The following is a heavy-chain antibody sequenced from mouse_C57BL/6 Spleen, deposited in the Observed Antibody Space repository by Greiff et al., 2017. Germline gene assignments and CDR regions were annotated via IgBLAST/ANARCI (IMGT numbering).Heavy chain of an antibody. CDR1: GYTFTSYW. Sequence: QVQLQQPGAELVKPGASVKMSCKASGYTFTSYWITWVKQRPGQGLEWIGDIYPGSGSTNYNEKFKSKATLTVDTSYSTASMQLSSLTSEDAAVYYCARYGYDGYYYAMDYWGQGTSVTVSS. CDR2: IYPGSGST. J-gene: IGHJ4*01. D-gene: IGHD2-2*01. CDR3: ARYGYDGYYYAMDY. V-gene: IGHV1-55*01.